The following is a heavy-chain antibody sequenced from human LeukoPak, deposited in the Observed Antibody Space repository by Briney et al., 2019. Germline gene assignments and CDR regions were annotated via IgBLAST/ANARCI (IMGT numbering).Heavy chain of an antibody. CDR2: IWNDGSEK. CDR1: GFFFRSYG. Sequence: GGSLRLSCAASGFFFRSYGMHWVCQAPGKGLEWVAVIWNDGSEKYFAESVKGRFTISRDNSKNTLYLQINTLRAEDTAVYCCAKDTSASIYYMEVWGKGTTVTVSS. V-gene: IGHV3-33*06. D-gene: IGHD2-2*01. J-gene: IGHJ6*03. CDR3: AKDTSASIYYMEV.